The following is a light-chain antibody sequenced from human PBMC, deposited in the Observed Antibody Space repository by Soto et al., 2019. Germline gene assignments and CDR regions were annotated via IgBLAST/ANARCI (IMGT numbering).Light chain of an antibody. V-gene: IGLV2-14*01. Sequence: ALTQPASVSGSPGQSITISCTGTSSDVGGYNYVSWYQQHPGKAPKLMIYEVSNRPSGVSNRFSGSKSGNTASLTISGLQAEDEADYYCSSYTSSSTKVFGTGTKVTVL. CDR1: SSDVGGYNY. CDR2: EVS. J-gene: IGLJ1*01. CDR3: SSYTSSSTKV.